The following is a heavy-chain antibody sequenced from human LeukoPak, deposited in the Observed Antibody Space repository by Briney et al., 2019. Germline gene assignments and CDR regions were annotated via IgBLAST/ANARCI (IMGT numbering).Heavy chain of an antibody. CDR3: ARRWRSGTSYRDVFDI. J-gene: IGHJ3*02. V-gene: IGHV5-51*01. Sequence: GESRKISCKGSGYSFTSYSIGWVRQMPGKGLEWMGIIYPGDSDTRYSPFFQGQVTISADKSISTAYLQWSSLKASDTAMYYCARRWRSGTSYRDVFDIWVQGTMVTVSS. CDR2: IYPGDSDT. CDR1: GYSFTSYS. D-gene: IGHD3-3*01.